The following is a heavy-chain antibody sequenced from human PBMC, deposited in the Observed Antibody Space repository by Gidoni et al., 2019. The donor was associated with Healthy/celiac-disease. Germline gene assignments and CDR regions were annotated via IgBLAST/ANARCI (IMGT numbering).Heavy chain of an antibody. CDR2: ISGSGGSK. CDR3: AKEAYSSGLGGGHFDY. CDR1: GFTFSSYA. V-gene: IGHV3-23*01. D-gene: IGHD6-19*01. J-gene: IGHJ4*02. Sequence: EVQLLESGGGLVQPGGSLRLSCAASGFTFSSYAMSWVRQAPGKGLEWVSGISGSGGSKYYADSVKGRFTISRDNSKNPLYLQMNSLRAEDTAVYYCAKEAYSSGLGGGHFDYWGQGTLVTVSS.